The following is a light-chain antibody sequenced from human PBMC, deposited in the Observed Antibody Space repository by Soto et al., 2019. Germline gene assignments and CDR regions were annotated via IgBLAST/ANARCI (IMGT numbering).Light chain of an antibody. Sequence: QSVLTQPASVSGSPGQSITISCTGSSSDVGSYKYVSWYQQHPGKAPKLMIYDVSNRPSGVSSRFSGSKSGNTASLTISGLQAEDEADYYCSSYTSSSSYVFGTGTKLTVL. CDR3: SSYTSSSSYV. V-gene: IGLV2-14*01. J-gene: IGLJ1*01. CDR2: DVS. CDR1: SSDVGSYKY.